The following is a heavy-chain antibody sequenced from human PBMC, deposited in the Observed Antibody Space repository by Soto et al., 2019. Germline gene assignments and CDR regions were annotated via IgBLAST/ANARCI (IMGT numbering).Heavy chain of an antibody. CDR2: ISAYNGNK. V-gene: IGHV1-18*01. Sequence: GASVKVSCKASGYTFTNYAFTWVRRAPGQGLEWMGWISAYNGNKNYAQKLQGRVTMTTDTSTSTAYMELRSLRSDDTAVYYCARLQTGHYMDVWGKGTTVTVSS. J-gene: IGHJ6*03. D-gene: IGHD1-1*01. CDR3: ARLQTGHYMDV. CDR1: GYTFTNYA.